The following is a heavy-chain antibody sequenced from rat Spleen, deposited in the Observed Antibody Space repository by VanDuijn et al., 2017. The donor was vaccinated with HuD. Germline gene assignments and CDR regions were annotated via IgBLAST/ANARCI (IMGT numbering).Heavy chain of an antibody. J-gene: IGHJ2*01. CDR1: GFSLISYG. V-gene: IGHV2-13*01. CDR3: ARDMNSGYYFDY. Sequence: QVQLKESGPGLVQPSQTLSLTCTVSGFSLISYGVSWVRQPPGKGLDWMGVIWGDGNSNFNSALKSRLSISRDTSKSQVYLKMNSLQTEDTATYYCARDMNSGYYFDYWGQGVMVTVSS. D-gene: IGHD4-3*01. CDR2: IWGDGNS.